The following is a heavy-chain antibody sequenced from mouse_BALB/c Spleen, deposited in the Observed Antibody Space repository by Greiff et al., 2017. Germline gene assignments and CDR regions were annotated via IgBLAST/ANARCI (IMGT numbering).Heavy chain of an antibody. CDR3: ARALGIYYYGSSYSYYAMDY. V-gene: IGHV14-3*02. CDR1: GFNIKDTY. CDR2: IDPANGNT. J-gene: IGHJ4*01. D-gene: IGHD1-1*01. Sequence: VQLKESGAELVKPGASVKLSCTASGFNIKDTYMHWVKQRPEQGLEWIGRIDPANGNTKYDPKFQGKATITADTSSNTAYLQLSSLTSEDTAVYYCARALGIYYYGSSYSYYAMDYWGQGTSVTVSS.